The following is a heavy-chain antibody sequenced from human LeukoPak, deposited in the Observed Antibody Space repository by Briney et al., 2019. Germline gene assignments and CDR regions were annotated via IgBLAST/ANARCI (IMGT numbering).Heavy chain of an antibody. CDR1: GRSISSYY. V-gene: IGHV4-59*01. Sequence: SETLSLPCSVSGRSISSYYWRWIRQPPGKGLEWIGYIYYSWCTNYNPSLKSRVTISVDTSKHQFSLKLSSVTAADTAVYYCARDREDYYDSSGYYYFDLWGRGTLVTVSS. J-gene: IGHJ2*01. CDR2: IYYSWCT. CDR3: ARDREDYYDSSGYYYFDL. D-gene: IGHD3-22*01.